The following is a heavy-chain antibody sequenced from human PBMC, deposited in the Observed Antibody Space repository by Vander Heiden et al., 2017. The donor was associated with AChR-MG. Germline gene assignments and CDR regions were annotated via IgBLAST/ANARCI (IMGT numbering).Heavy chain of an antibody. V-gene: IGHV1-69*06. J-gene: IGHJ4*02. CDR1: GSTFSSYA. CDR3: ARKSYGSGSYYNG. CDR2: IIPIFGTA. Sequence: QAQLVQSGAEVKKPGSSVQVSFKASGSTFSSYAISWVRQAPGQGLEWMGGIIPIFGTANYAQKCQGRVTITADKSTSTAYMGLSSLRSEDTAVYYCARKSYGSGSYYNGWGQGTLVTVSS. D-gene: IGHD3-10*01.